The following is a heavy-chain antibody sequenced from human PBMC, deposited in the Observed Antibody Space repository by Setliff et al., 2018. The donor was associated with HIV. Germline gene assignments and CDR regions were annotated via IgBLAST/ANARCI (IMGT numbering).Heavy chain of an antibody. CDR2: INAGNGNT. CDR3: ARDFYGDYVSYYFDY. CDR1: GYTFKSYD. V-gene: IGHV1-3*03. D-gene: IGHD4-17*01. Sequence: ASVKVSCKTSGYTFKSYDINWVRQAPGQRLEWMGWINAGNGNTKYSQEFQGRVTITRDTSASTAYMELSSLRSEDMAVYYCARDFYGDYVSYYFDYWGQGTLVTVSS. J-gene: IGHJ4*02.